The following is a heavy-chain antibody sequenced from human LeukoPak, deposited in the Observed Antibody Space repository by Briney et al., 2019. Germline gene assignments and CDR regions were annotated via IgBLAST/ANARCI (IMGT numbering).Heavy chain of an antibody. D-gene: IGHD3-22*01. CDR2: ISAYNGNT. V-gene: IGHV1-18*03. J-gene: IGHJ4*02. Sequence: ASVKVSCKASGYTFTSYGISWVRQAPGQGLEWMGWISAYNGNTNYAQKLQGRVTMTTDTSTSTAYMELRSLRSEDMAVYYCARGYYYDSSGYYKDFDYWGQGTLVTVSS. CDR1: GYTFTSYG. CDR3: ARGYYYDSSGYYKDFDY.